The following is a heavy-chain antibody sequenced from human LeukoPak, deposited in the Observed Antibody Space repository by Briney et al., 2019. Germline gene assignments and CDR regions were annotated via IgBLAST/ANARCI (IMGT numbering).Heavy chain of an antibody. CDR2: ISAYNGNT. CDR1: GYTFTSYG. J-gene: IGHJ4*02. D-gene: IGHD3-22*01. CDR3: ARDAYYYDSSGYYYAYYFDY. V-gene: IGHV1-18*01. Sequence: GASVKVSCKASGYTFTSYGISWVRQAPGQGLEWMGWISAYNGNTNYAQKLQGRVTMTADTSTSTAYMELRSLRSDDTAVYYCARDAYYYDSSGYYYAYYFDYWGQGTLVTVSS.